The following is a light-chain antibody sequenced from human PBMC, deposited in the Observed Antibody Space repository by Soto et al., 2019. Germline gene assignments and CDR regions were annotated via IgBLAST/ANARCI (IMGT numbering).Light chain of an antibody. Sequence: EIVMTQSPATLSVSPGERATLSCRASQSVSSNLAWYQQKPGQAPRLLIYGASTRATGIPAKFSGSGSRTEFTLTISSLQSEDFAVYYCQQYNNWPLTFGGGTKV. CDR1: QSVSSN. CDR2: GAS. V-gene: IGKV3-15*01. J-gene: IGKJ4*01. CDR3: QQYNNWPLT.